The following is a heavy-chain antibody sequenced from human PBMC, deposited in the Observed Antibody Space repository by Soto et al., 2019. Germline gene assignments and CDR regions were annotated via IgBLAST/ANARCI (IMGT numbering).Heavy chain of an antibody. CDR2: IRKDGSQE. V-gene: IGHV3-7*05. CDR3: TSDANYREDRAYYDGFEI. Sequence: DVQLTESGGGLVQPGGSLRLSCAASGFSFGSDWMAWVRQAPGKGLEWVANIRKDGSQEHYADSVRGRFSVSRDNANNSLYLQMNIRRLEDTAVYYCTSDANYREDRAYYDGFEIWGQGTMVTVSS. CDR1: GFSFGSDW. D-gene: IGHD3-16*01. J-gene: IGHJ3*02.